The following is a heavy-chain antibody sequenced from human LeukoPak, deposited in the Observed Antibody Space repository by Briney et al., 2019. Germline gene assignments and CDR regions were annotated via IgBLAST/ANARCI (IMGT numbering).Heavy chain of an antibody. J-gene: IGHJ3*01. V-gene: IGHV1-2*02. D-gene: IGHD1-26*01. CDR2: INPKNGGT. CDR3: ARYRYSGSSRSPFGT. Sequence: ASVKVSCKASGYTFTDYYIHWIRQAPGQGPEWTGWINPKNGGTNYAPNFKGRVTMTRDTSINTVFMEATSLRSDDTAVYYCARYRYSGSSRSPFGTWGQGTMVTVSS. CDR1: GYTFTDYY.